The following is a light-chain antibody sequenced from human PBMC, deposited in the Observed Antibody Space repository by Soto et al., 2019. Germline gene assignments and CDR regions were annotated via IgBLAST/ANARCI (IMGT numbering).Light chain of an antibody. CDR1: QSVSSY. Sequence: EIVLTQSPATLSLSPGERATLSCRASQSVSSYLAWYQQTPGQAPRLLIYDASNRATGIPARFSGSGSGTDFTLTISSLEPEDFAVYYCQQRSNWPPGYTFGQGTKVDIK. J-gene: IGKJ2*01. CDR3: QQRSNWPPGYT. V-gene: IGKV3-11*01. CDR2: DAS.